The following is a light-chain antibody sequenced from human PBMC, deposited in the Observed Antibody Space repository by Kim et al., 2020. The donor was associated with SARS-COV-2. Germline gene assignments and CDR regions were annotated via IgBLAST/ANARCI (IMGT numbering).Light chain of an antibody. CDR2: AAS. V-gene: IGKV1-8*01. CDR3: QQYYSYLT. CDR1: QGIISY. J-gene: IGKJ2*01. Sequence: ASTGCRVPITCRASQGIISYLAWYQQKPGKAPKLLIYAASTLQSGVPSRFSGSGSGTDFTLTISCLQSEDFATYYCQQYYSYLTFGQGTKLEI.